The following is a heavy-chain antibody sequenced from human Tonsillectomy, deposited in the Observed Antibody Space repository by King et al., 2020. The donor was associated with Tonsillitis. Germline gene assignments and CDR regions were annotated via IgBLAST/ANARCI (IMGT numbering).Heavy chain of an antibody. CDR1: GFSFSSYS. CDR3: ATDYRKSSSGAGGFGI. D-gene: IGHD3-22*01. Sequence: VQLVESGGGLVKPGGSLRLSCAASGFSFSSYSMNWVRQAPGKGLEWVSSISSSSSDIYYADSVKGRFTISRDNAKTSLYLQMNSLRAEDTAVYYCATDYRKSSSGAGGFGIWGQGTMVTVSS. J-gene: IGHJ3*02. V-gene: IGHV3-21*01. CDR2: ISSSSSDI.